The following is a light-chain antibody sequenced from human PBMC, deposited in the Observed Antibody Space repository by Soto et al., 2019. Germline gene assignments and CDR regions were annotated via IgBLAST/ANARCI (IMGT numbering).Light chain of an antibody. CDR3: QQYNSYS. Sequence: IHMTQSPSSLSASVGHRVTITCRASQSISTYLHWYRQKPGKAPNLLIYAASTLQSGVPSRFSGSGSGTEFTLTISSMQPDDFATYYCQQYNSYSFGQGTKVDIK. CDR1: QSISTY. CDR2: AAS. V-gene: IGKV1-5*01. J-gene: IGKJ1*01.